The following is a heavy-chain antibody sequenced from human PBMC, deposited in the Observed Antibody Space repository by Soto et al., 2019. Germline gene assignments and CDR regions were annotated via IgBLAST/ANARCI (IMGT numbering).Heavy chain of an antibody. CDR2: INPSSGGT. CDR3: AREGTISLGYHGMDV. Sequence: QVQLAQSGAEVKEPGASLKVSCKASGYIFTTYYMHWVRQAPGQGLEWLGVINPSSGGTTYAQKFQGRVTMTRDTTTSKVDMELSSLRSEDTAIYYCAREGTISLGYHGMDVWGQGTTVTVSS. D-gene: IGHD2-15*01. V-gene: IGHV1-46*01. CDR1: GYIFTTYY. J-gene: IGHJ6*02.